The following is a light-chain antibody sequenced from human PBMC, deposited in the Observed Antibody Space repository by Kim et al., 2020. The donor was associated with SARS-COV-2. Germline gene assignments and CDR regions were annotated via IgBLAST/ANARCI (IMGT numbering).Light chain of an antibody. CDR1: EVHKQD. V-gene: IGLV3-25*03. CDR3: QSADSSGTVV. Sequence: SQGEPARITCSGDEVHKQDAYWYQQEPGKAPVLVIYEDSERPSGIPGRFSGSSSGTTVSLTISGVQAEDEADYYCQSADSSGTVVFGGGTQLTVL. CDR2: EDS. J-gene: IGLJ2*01.